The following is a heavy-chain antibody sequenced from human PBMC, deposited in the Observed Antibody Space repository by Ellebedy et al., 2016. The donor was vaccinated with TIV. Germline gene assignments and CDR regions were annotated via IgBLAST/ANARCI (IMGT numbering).Heavy chain of an antibody. V-gene: IGHV4-34*01. CDR3: ARGGDGYSYGYEDY. CDR2: INHSGRT. D-gene: IGHD5-18*01. J-gene: IGHJ4*02. Sequence: MPSETLSLTCTVSGGSIGSSYWSWVRRPPGRGREWIGEINHSGRTNYNPSLKSRVTISVDTSKTQFSLKLTSVTAADTAVYYWARGGDGYSYGYEDYWGQGTLVTVSS. CDR1: GGSIGSSY.